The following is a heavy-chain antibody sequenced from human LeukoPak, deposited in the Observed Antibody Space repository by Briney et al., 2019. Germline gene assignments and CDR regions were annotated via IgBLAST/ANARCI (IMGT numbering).Heavy chain of an antibody. CDR1: SFIFNNYG. V-gene: IGHV1-69*06. J-gene: IGHJ4*02. CDR3: ARGSHDSSGHN. CDR2: IIPIFGTA. D-gene: IGHD3-22*01. Sequence: SVKVSCKASSFIFNNYGISWVRQAPGQGLEWMGWIIPIFGTANYAQKFQGRVTITADKSTSTAYMELSSLRSEDTAVYYCARGSHDSSGHNWGQGTLVTVSS.